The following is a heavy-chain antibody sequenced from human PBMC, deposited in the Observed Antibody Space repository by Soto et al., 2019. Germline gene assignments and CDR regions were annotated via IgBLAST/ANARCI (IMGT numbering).Heavy chain of an antibody. D-gene: IGHD3-22*01. CDR1: GGSISSGGYY. CDR3: ARTIHDSSGYWDY. V-gene: IGHV4-31*03. J-gene: IGHJ4*02. Sequence: SETLSLTCTVSGGSISSGGYYWSWIRQHPGKGLEWIGYIYYSGSTYYNPSLKSRVTISVDTSKNQFSLKLSSVTAADTAVYYCARTIHDSSGYWDYWGQGTLVTVSS. CDR2: IYYSGST.